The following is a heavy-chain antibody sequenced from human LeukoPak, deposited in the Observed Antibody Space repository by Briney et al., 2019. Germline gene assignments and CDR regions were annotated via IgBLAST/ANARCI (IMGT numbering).Heavy chain of an antibody. V-gene: IGHV1-69*13. CDR3: AREPYGGATTGGVRDAFDI. D-gene: IGHD1-26*01. J-gene: IGHJ3*02. Sequence: GASVKVSCKASGGTFISYAISWVRQAPGQGLEWMGGIIPIFGTANYAQKFQGRVTITADESTSTAYMELSSLRSEDTAVYYCAREPYGGATTGGVRDAFDIWGQGTMVTVSS. CDR2: IIPIFGTA. CDR1: GGTFISYA.